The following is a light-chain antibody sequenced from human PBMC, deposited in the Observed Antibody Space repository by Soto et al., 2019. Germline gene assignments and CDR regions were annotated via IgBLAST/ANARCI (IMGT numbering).Light chain of an antibody. CDR3: QQYNSYST. CDR2: DAS. Sequence: DIPMTQSPSTLSASVGDRVTITCRASQSISSWLAWYQQKPGKAPKLLIYDASSLDSGVPSRFSGSGSGTEFTLTISLLQPDDFATYYCQQYNSYSTFGQGTKVEIK. J-gene: IGKJ1*01. CDR1: QSISSW. V-gene: IGKV1-5*01.